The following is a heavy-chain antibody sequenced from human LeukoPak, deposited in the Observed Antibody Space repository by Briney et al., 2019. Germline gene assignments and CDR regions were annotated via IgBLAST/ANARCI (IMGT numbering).Heavy chain of an antibody. D-gene: IGHD1-14*01. V-gene: IGHV4-59*11. J-gene: IGHJ3*02. CDR1: GGSISSHY. CDR2: IYYSGST. CDR3: AKAAFDGHPGAFDI. Sequence: PSETLSLTCTVSGGSISSHYWSWIRQPPGKGLEWIGYIYYSGSTNYNPSLKSRVTISVDTSKNQFSLKLSSVTAADTAVYYCAKAAFDGHPGAFDIRGQGTLVTVSS.